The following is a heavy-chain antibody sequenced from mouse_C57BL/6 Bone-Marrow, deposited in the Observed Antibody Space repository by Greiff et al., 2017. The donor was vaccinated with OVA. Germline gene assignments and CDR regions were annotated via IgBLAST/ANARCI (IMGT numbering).Heavy chain of an antibody. V-gene: IGHV1-63*01. D-gene: IGHD1-1*01. CDR2: IYPGGGYT. Sequence: VKLQESGAELVRPGTSVKMSCKASGYTFTNYWIGWVKQRPGHGLEWIGDIYPGGGYTNYNEKFKGKATLTADKSSSTAYMQFSSLTSEDSAVYYCAKICYYGSFFDYWGQGTTLTVSS. CDR3: AKICYYGSFFDY. CDR1: GYTFTNYW. J-gene: IGHJ2*01.